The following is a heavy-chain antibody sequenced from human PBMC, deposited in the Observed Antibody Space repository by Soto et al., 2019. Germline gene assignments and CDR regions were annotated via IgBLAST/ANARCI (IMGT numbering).Heavy chain of an antibody. V-gene: IGHV3-48*02. D-gene: IGHD3-16*01. CDR2: ISSSSNTI. CDR1: GFIFSTYS. J-gene: IGHJ6*02. Sequence: EVQLVESGGGLVQPGGSLRLSCAASGFIFSTYSMNWVRQAPGKGLEWVSFISSSSNTIYYADSVRGRFTISRDNAKNSLYLQRNSLRDEDPALYYCARDYAPTYYYYAMDVWGQGTTVTVSS. CDR3: ARDYAPTYYYYAMDV.